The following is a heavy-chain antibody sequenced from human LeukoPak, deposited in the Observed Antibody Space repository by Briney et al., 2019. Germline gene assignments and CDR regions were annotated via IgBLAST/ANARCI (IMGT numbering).Heavy chain of an antibody. Sequence: GGSLRLSCAASGFTFSTYGTSWVRQAPGRGLEWVSAISGGGGSTYYADSVKGRFTISRDNSKNTMFLQMNSLRAEDTAVYYCAPHSTVAGAGGYFDYWGQGALVTVSS. CDR2: ISGGGGST. D-gene: IGHD6-19*01. V-gene: IGHV3-23*01. CDR3: APHSTVAGAGGYFDY. J-gene: IGHJ4*02. CDR1: GFTFSTYG.